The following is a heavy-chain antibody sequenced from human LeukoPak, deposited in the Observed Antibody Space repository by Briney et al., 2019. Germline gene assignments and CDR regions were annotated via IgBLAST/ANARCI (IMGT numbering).Heavy chain of an antibody. CDR1: GYTFTSYY. CDR2: INPSGGGT. V-gene: IGHV1-46*01. J-gene: IGHJ3*02. Sequence: ASVKVSCKASGYTFTSYYMHWVRQAPGQGLEWMGIINPSGGGTSYAQKFQGRVTMTRDMSTSTVYMELSSLRSEDTAVYYCARVRSAALYYDILTGYPDDAFDIWGQGTMVTVSS. CDR3: ARVRSAALYYDILTGYPDDAFDI. D-gene: IGHD3-9*01.